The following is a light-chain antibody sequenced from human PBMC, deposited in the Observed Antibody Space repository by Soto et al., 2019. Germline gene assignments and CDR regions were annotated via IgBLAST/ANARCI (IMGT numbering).Light chain of an antibody. CDR3: AAWDDSLSGVV. V-gene: IGLV1-47*01. Sequence: QSVLTQPPSASGTPGQRVAVSCSGSNFNIERNYVYWYQQLPGTAPKLLIYRNDQRPSGVPDRFSGSKSGTSASLAISGLRSEDEAAYFCAAWDDSLSGVVFGGGTKLTVL. CDR1: NFNIERNY. J-gene: IGLJ2*01. CDR2: RND.